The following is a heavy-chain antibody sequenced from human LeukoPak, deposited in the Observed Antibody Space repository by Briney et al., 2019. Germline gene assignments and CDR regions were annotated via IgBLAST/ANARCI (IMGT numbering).Heavy chain of an antibody. V-gene: IGHV1-18*01. CDR3: ARGGYCSSTSCYSCDY. CDR1: GRRLGSEC. D-gene: IGHD2-2*01. CDR2: ISAYNGNT. Sequence: VSCMVSGRRLGSECSCWGRQDHEQRLEWMGWISAYNGNTNYAQKLQGRVTMTTDTSTSTAYMELRSLRSDDTAVYYCARGGYCSSTSCYSCDYWGQGTLVTVSS. J-gene: IGHJ4*02.